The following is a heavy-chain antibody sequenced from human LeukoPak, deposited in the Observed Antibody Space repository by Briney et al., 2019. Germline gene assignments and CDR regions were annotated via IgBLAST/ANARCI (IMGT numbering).Heavy chain of an antibody. CDR1: GGSFSGYY. J-gene: IGHJ5*02. CDR2: INHSGST. V-gene: IGHV4-34*01. Sequence: PSETLSLTCAVYGGSFSGYYWSWIRQPPGKGLEWIGEINHSGSTNYNPSLKSRVTISVDTSKNQFSLKLSSVTAADTAVYYCARAFGGSYYLNWFDPWGQGTLVTVSS. CDR3: ARAFGGSYYLNWFDP. D-gene: IGHD1-26*01.